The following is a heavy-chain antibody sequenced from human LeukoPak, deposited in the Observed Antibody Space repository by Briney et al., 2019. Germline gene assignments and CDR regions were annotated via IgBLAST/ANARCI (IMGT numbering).Heavy chain of an antibody. V-gene: IGHV3-23*01. J-gene: IGHJ3*02. D-gene: IGHD2-2*01. CDR3: AKAANIIVVPAAISGGAFDI. CDR2: ISGRGGST. Sequence: GVSLRLSCAASGFIFSRYAMRCVRQAPGKGRECVSSISGRGGSTYYADSVKGRFTISRYNSKNTLYLQMNSLRAEDTAVYYCAKAANIIVVPAAISGGAFDIWGQGTMVTVSS. CDR1: GFIFSRYA.